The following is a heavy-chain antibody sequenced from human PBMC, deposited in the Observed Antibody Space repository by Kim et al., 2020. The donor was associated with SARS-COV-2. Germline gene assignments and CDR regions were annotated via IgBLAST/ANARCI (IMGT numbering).Heavy chain of an antibody. V-gene: IGHV1-18*01. Sequence: LQGRVTMTTDTSTSTAYMELRSLRSDDTAVYYCARGRVTMVRGTPFGFDYWGQGTLVTVSS. CDR3: ARGRVTMVRGTPFGFDY. J-gene: IGHJ4*02. D-gene: IGHD3-10*01.